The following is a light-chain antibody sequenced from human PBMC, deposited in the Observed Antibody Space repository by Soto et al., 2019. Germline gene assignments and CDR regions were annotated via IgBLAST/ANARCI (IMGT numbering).Light chain of an antibody. CDR2: EVS. Sequence: QSALTQPPSASGSPGQSVTISCTGTSSDLGGYNYVSWYQQHPGKAPKLMIYEVSLRPSGVPDRFSGSKSGNTASLTVSGLQAEDEADYYCAAWDDSLSGWVFGGGTKLTVL. V-gene: IGLV2-8*01. CDR1: SSDLGGYNY. CDR3: AAWDDSLSGWV. J-gene: IGLJ3*02.